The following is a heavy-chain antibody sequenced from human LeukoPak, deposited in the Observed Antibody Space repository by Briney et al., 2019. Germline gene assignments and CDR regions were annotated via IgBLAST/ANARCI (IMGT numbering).Heavy chain of an antibody. Sequence: GGSLRLSCAASGFTFSSYWMSWVRQAPGKGLEWVSSISSSRSYIYYADSVKGRFTISRDNAKNTLYLQMNSLRAEDTAVYYCARDWFHAIDYWGQGTLVTVSS. V-gene: IGHV3-21*06. CDR3: ARDWFHAIDY. CDR2: ISSSRSYI. CDR1: GFTFSSYW. J-gene: IGHJ4*02. D-gene: IGHD2/OR15-2a*01.